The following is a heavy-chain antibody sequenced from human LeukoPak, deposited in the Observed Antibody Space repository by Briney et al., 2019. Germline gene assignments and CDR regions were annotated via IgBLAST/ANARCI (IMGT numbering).Heavy chain of an antibody. CDR2: IIPIIGIA. J-gene: IGHJ6*03. Sequence: RSSVKVSCKASGDPFTSYTISWVRQAPGQGLEWMGGIIPIIGIANYAQKVQGRVTISADKSTSTAYMELSSLRSEDTAVYYCASTYYDFWSGSRTYYSYYSYMDVWGKGSTVTVS. CDR1: GDPFTSYT. V-gene: IGHV1-69*02. D-gene: IGHD3-3*01. CDR3: ASTYYDFWSGSRTYYSYYSYMDV.